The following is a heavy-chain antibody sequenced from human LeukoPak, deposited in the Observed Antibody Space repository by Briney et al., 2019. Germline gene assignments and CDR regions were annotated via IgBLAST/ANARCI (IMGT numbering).Heavy chain of an antibody. Sequence: GASVKVSCKASGYTFTGYYMHWVRQAPGQGLEWMGRINPNSGGTNYAQKFQGRVTMTRDTSISTAYMELSRLRSDDTAVYCCAIEVGATSFDYWGQGTLVTVSS. D-gene: IGHD1-26*01. CDR3: AIEVGATSFDY. CDR2: INPNSGGT. J-gene: IGHJ4*02. V-gene: IGHV1-2*06. CDR1: GYTFTGYY.